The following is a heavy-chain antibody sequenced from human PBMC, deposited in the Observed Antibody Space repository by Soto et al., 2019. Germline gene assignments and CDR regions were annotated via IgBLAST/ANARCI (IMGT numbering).Heavy chain of an antibody. CDR1: GFTFSSYG. Sequence: PGGSLRLSCAASGFTFSSYGMHWVRQAPGKGLEWVAVIWYDGSNKYYADSVKGRFTISRDNSKNTLYLQMNSLRAEDTAVYYCARDWEGDSSGLGYYYGMDGWGQGTTVTV. CDR3: ARDWEGDSSGLGYYYGMDG. J-gene: IGHJ6*02. D-gene: IGHD3-22*01. CDR2: IWYDGSNK. V-gene: IGHV3-33*01.